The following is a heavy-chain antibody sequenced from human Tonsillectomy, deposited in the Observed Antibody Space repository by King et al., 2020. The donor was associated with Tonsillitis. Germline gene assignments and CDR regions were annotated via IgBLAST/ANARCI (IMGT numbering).Heavy chain of an antibody. CDR2: ISGGGGST. V-gene: IGHV3-23*04. D-gene: IGHD4-23*01. J-gene: IGHJ4*02. CDR1: GFAFSSYA. Sequence: VQLVESGGGLVQPGGSLKLSCAASGFAFSSYAMSWVRQAPGNGLEWVSAISGGGGSTFYADSVKGRFTISRDNSKNTLYLQMSSLRAEDTAVYYCAKDRAVVTPNFFDYWGQGTLVTVSS. CDR3: AKDRAVVTPNFFDY.